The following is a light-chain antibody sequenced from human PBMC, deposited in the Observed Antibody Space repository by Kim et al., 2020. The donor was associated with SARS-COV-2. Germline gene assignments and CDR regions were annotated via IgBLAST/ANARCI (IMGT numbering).Light chain of an antibody. V-gene: IGKV2-28*01. CDR3: MQALQTPYT. CDR1: QSLLHSNGYNY. CDR2: LGS. Sequence: DIVMTQSPLSLPVTPGEPASISCRSSQSLLHSNGYNYLDWYLQKPGQSPQLLIYLGSSPASGVPDRFSGSGSGTDFTLKISRVEAEDVGIYYCMQALQTPYTFGQGTKLEIK. J-gene: IGKJ2*01.